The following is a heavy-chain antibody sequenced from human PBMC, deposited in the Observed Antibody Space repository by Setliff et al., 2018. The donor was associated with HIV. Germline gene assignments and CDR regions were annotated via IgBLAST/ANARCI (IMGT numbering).Heavy chain of an antibody. V-gene: IGHV3-7*01. CDR3: ARWEGYSYGWHY. CDR2: IKQDGSEK. J-gene: IGHJ4*02. D-gene: IGHD5-18*01. CDR1: GFPFSNYW. Sequence: GSLRLSCVASGFPFSNYWMSWVRQAPGKGLEWVANIKQDGSEKYYVDSVKGRFTISRDNAKNSLYLQMNSLRAEDTAVYYCARWEGYSYGWHYWGQGTLVTVSS.